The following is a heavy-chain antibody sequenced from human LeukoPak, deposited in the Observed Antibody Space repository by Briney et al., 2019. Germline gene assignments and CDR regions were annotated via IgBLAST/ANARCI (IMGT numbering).Heavy chain of an antibody. CDR1: DDSITMYY. Sequence: SSETLSLTCSVSDDSITMYYWTWIRQPPGKGLEWIGYVDHTGSTNFNPSLNGRVSISRDTTNNLFSLRLRSVTAADTAVYFCARGPPGVLRFLEWNSPLDYWGQGTLVTVSS. J-gene: IGHJ4*02. D-gene: IGHD3-3*01. V-gene: IGHV4-59*01. CDR2: VDHTGST. CDR3: ARGPPGVLRFLEWNSPLDY.